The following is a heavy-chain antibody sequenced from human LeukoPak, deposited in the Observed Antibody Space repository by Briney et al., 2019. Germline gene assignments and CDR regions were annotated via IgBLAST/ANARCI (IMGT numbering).Heavy chain of an antibody. J-gene: IGHJ6*03. D-gene: IGHD4-11*01. Sequence: ASVKVSCKASGYTFTNYDIHRVGQATGQGLEWMGWMNPNSGNTGYAEKFQGRVTITRDTSITTAYMELTSLRSEDSAVYYCARGPAYSNYGPSRYSYIDVGSEGTTVTVSS. CDR3: ARGPAYSNYGPSRYSYIDV. CDR1: GYTFTNYD. V-gene: IGHV1-8*03. CDR2: MNPNSGNT.